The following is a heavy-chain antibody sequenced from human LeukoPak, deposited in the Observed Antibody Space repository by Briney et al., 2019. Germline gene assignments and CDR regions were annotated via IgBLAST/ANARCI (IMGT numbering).Heavy chain of an antibody. CDR2: INHSGST. CDR1: GGSFSGYY. Sequence: SETLSLTCAVYGGSFSGYYGSWIRQPPGKGLEWIGEINHSGSTNYNPSLKSRVTISVDTSKNQFSLKLSSVTAADTAVYYCARLGWLVRSLDYWGQGTLVTVSS. J-gene: IGHJ4*02. D-gene: IGHD6-19*01. V-gene: IGHV4-34*01. CDR3: ARLGWLVRSLDY.